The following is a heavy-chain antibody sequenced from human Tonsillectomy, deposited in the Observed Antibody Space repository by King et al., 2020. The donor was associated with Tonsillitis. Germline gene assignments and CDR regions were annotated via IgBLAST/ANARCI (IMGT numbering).Heavy chain of an antibody. CDR2: IRSKANSYAT. CDR3: AKVRVDLIAAAGHYSFDY. Sequence: VQLVESGGGLVQPGGSLKLSCAASGFTFRGSAMHWVRQASGKGLEWVGRIRSKANSYATAYGASVKGRFTISRDNSKNTLYLQLNSLRAEDTAVYYCAKVRVDLIAAAGHYSFDYWGQGTLVTVSS. D-gene: IGHD6-13*01. J-gene: IGHJ4*02. CDR1: GFTFRGSA. V-gene: IGHV3-73*02.